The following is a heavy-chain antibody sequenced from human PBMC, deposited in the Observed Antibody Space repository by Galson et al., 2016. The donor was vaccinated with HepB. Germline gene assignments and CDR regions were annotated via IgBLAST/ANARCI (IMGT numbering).Heavy chain of an antibody. J-gene: IGHJ4*02. CDR2: IYYSGST. CDR3: ARSARYCSGTSCYLPYFDY. V-gene: IGHV4-61*01. Sequence: TLSLTCAVSGGSVNSGSYYWSWIRQPPGKGLEWIGYIYYSGSTNYNPSLKSRVPISVDTSKNQFSLKLSSVTAADTAVYYCARSARYCSGTSCYLPYFDYWGQGTLVTVSS. D-gene: IGHD2-2*01. CDR1: GGSVNSGSYY.